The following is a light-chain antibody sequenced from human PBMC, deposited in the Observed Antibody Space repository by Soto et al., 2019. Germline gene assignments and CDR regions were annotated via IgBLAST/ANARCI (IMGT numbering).Light chain of an antibody. Sequence: DIQMTQSPSTLSASVGDRVTITCRASQSISSWLAWYQQKPGKAPKLLIYDASSLESGVPSRFSGSGSGTEFTLTISSLQPDDFATYYCQQYSSFMYTFGQGTKLEIK. CDR3: QQYSSFMYT. CDR1: QSISSW. J-gene: IGKJ2*01. V-gene: IGKV1-5*01. CDR2: DAS.